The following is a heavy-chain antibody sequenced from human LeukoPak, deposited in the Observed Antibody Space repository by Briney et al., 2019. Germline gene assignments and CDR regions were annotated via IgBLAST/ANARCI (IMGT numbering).Heavy chain of an antibody. D-gene: IGHD1-1*01. Sequence: ASVKVSCKASGYTFTSYDINWVRQATGQGLEWMGWMNPNSGNTGYAQKFQGRVTMTRDTSTSTVYMELSSLRSEDTAVYYCARELRYNWNDAADYWGQGTLVTVSS. CDR1: GYTFTSYD. J-gene: IGHJ4*02. CDR3: ARELRYNWNDAADY. CDR2: MNPNSGNT. V-gene: IGHV1-8*01.